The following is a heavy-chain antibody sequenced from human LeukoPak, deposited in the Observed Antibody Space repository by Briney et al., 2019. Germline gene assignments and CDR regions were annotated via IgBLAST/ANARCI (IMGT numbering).Heavy chain of an antibody. CDR3: AKGDCSSTSCSPDY. Sequence: PGGSLRLSCAASKFTFSSYAMSRVRQAPGKGLEWVSGISGGGGRTYYADSVKGRFTISRDNSKNTLYLQMNSLRAEDTAVYYCAKGDCSSTSCSPDYWGQGTLVTVSS. V-gene: IGHV3-23*01. CDR2: ISGGGGRT. J-gene: IGHJ4*02. CDR1: KFTFSSYA. D-gene: IGHD2-2*01.